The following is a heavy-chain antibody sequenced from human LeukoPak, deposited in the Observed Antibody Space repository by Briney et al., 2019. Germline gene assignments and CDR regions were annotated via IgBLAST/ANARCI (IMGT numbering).Heavy chain of an antibody. V-gene: IGHV1-18*01. CDR2: ISAYNGNT. J-gene: IGHJ4*02. CDR1: GYTFTSYG. D-gene: IGHD3-9*01. Sequence: GASVKVSCKASGYTFTSYGISWVRQAPGRGLEWMGWISAYNGNTNYAQKLQGRVTMTTDTSTSTAYMELRSLRSDDTAVYYCARDPLRAVLTGYYPLDYWGQGTLVTVSS. CDR3: ARDPLRAVLTGYYPLDY.